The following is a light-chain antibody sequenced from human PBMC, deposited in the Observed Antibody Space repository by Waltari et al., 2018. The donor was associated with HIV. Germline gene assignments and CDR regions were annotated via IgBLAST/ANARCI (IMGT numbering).Light chain of an antibody. Sequence: QSALTQPASVSGSPGQSLTISCTGTSSDCGVYNYVPWYQQHPGKAPKLMIYEVSNRPSGVSNRFSGSKSGNTASLTISGLQAEDEADYYCSSYTSSSSVVFGGGTKLTVL. V-gene: IGLV2-14*01. CDR1: SSDCGVYNY. J-gene: IGLJ2*01. CDR3: SSYTSSSSVV. CDR2: EVS.